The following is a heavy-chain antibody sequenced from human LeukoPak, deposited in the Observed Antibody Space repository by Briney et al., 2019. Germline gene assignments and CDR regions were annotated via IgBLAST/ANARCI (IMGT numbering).Heavy chain of an antibody. D-gene: IGHD3-10*01. J-gene: IGHJ4*02. CDR2: ISSSSSYI. Sequence: PGGSLRLSCAASGFTFSSYSMNWVRQAPGKGLEWVSSISSSSSYIYYADSVKGRFTISRDNAKNSLYLQMNSLRAEDTAVYYCARDKDYYGSGSRPFDYWGQGTLVTVSS. CDR1: GFTFSSYS. V-gene: IGHV3-21*01. CDR3: ARDKDYYGSGSRPFDY.